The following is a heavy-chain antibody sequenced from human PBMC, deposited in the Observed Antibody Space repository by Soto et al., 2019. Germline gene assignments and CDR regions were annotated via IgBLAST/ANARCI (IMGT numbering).Heavy chain of an antibody. CDR2: IIPIFGTA. J-gene: IGHJ4*02. Sequence: SVKVSCKASGGTFSSYAISWVRQAPGQGLEWMGGIIPIFGTANYAQKFQGRVTITADKSTSTAYMELSSLRSEDTAVYYCAREHSNTHGAFNYWGQGTLVTVSS. D-gene: IGHD1-26*01. CDR1: GGTFSSYA. CDR3: AREHSNTHGAFNY. V-gene: IGHV1-69*06.